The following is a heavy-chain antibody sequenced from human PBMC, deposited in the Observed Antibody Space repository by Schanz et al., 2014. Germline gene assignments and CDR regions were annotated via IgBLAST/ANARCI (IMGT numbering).Heavy chain of an antibody. Sequence: EVQLVESGGGLVQPGGSLRLSCAASGFTFSSYWMIWVRQAPGKGLEWVANIKHDGGEKYYVDSLKGRFTISRDNAKNSLYLQMSSLRAEDTAVYYCVRIYSGYSGGYLDYWGQGTLVTVSS. V-gene: IGHV3-7*01. CDR2: IKHDGGEK. J-gene: IGHJ4*02. CDR1: GFTFSSYW. CDR3: VRIYSGYSGGYLDY. D-gene: IGHD5-12*01.